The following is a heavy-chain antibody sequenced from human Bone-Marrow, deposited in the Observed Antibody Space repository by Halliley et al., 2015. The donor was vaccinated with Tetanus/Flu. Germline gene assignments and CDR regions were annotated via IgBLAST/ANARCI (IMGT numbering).Heavy chain of an antibody. CDR3: AVLLLTGVDF. D-gene: IGHD7-27*01. V-gene: IGHV5-51*03. CDR1: GYSFTNYF. J-gene: IGHJ4*02. CDR2: IYPVDSDT. Sequence: VQSGAEVKKPGESLKISCQGSGYSFTNYFIGWVRQRPGEGLEWMGLIYPVDSDTRYNSSFQGHVTISADKSINNAYLQWSSLKASDTAIYYCAVLLLTGVDFWGQGTLVTVSS.